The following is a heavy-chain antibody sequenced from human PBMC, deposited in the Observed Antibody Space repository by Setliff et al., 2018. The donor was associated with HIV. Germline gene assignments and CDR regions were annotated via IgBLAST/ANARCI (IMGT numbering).Heavy chain of an antibody. CDR1: GYTFTSYY. D-gene: IGHD3-10*01. V-gene: IGHV1-46*01. J-gene: IGHJ4*02. Sequence: ASVKVSCKASGYTFTSYYMHWVRQAPGQGLEWMGIINPSGGSTSYAQKFQGRVTMTRDTSTSTVDMELSSLRSEDTAVYYYARGKVVRGVIPSYYFDYWGQGTLVTVSS. CDR2: INPSGGST. CDR3: ARGKVVRGVIPSYYFDY.